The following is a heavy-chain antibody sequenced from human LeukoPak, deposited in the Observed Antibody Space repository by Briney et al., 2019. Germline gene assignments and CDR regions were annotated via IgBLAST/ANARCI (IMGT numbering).Heavy chain of an antibody. CDR1: GGSTSSGDYY. CDR3: ARTPTVWGSYRYTSDY. CDR2: IYYSGST. V-gene: IGHV4-30-4*08. Sequence: SQTLSLTCTVSGGSTSSGDYYWSWIRQPPGKGLEWIGYIYYSGSTYYNPSLKSRVTISVDTSKNQFSLKLSSVTAADTAVYYCARTPTVWGSYRYTSDYWGQGTLVTVSS. D-gene: IGHD3-16*02. J-gene: IGHJ4*02.